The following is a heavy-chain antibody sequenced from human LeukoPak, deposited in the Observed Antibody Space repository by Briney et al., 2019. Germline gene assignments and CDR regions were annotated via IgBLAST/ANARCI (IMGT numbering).Heavy chain of an antibody. Sequence: PSETLSLTCTVSGGSISSYYWSWIRQPPGKGLERIGYIYTSGSTYYNPSLKSRVTISVDTSNNQFSLKLSSVTDADTAVYYCARADSSGYSYFDYWGQGTLVTVSS. V-gene: IGHV4-4*09. J-gene: IGHJ4*02. CDR3: ARADSSGYSYFDY. CDR2: IYTSGST. D-gene: IGHD3-22*01. CDR1: GGSISSYY.